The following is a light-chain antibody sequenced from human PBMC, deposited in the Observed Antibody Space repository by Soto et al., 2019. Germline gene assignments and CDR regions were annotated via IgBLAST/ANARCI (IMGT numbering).Light chain of an antibody. CDR3: CSYARTSNHYF. J-gene: IGLJ1*01. V-gene: IGLV2-14*01. CDR1: SSDIGGYDY. Sequence: QSALTQPASVSGSPGQSITISCTGTSSDIGGYDYVSWYQQRPGKAPKLMIYEVRYRPSGVSNRFSGSKSGNTASLTISGLQAEDEAVYYCCSYARTSNHYFFGSGTKVTVL. CDR2: EVR.